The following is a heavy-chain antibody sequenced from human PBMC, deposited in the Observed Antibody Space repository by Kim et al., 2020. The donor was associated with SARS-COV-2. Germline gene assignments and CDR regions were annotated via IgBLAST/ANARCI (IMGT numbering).Heavy chain of an antibody. CDR1: GGSISSGDYY. J-gene: IGHJ4*02. D-gene: IGHD3-16*01. CDR2: IYYSGST. Sequence: SETLSLTCTVSGGSISSGDYYWSWIRQPPGKGLEWIGYIYYSGSTYYNPSLKSRVTISVDTSKNQFSLKLSSVTAADTAVYYCARGIYVWGRPISIDYWGQGTLVTVSS. CDR3: ARGIYVWGRPISIDY. V-gene: IGHV4-30-4*01.